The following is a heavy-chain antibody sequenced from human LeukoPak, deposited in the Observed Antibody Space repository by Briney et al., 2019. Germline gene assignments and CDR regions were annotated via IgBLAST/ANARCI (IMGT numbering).Heavy chain of an antibody. CDR2: IYYTGST. V-gene: IGHV4-59*01. J-gene: IGHJ4*02. D-gene: IGHD5-24*01. CDR1: GGSISDYY. Sequence: SETLSLTCTVSGGSISDYYWSWIRQPPGKGLEWIGYIYYTGSTNYNPSLKSRVTISVDTSKNQFSLKLSSVTAADTAVYYCARDEGGDGYNFWGQGILVTVSS. CDR3: ARDEGGDGYNF.